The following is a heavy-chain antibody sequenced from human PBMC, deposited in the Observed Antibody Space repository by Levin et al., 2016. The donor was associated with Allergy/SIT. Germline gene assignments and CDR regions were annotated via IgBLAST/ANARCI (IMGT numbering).Heavy chain of an antibody. CDR2: ISNIADAQ. V-gene: IGHV3-64D*06. CDR1: GFTFRSDA. J-gene: IGHJ5*02. Sequence: GESLKISCSASGFTFRSDAMHWVRQAPGKGLEYVSAISNIADAQYYADSVRGRFTISRDNSKNTLYLQMTSLRADDTAVYYCVREQHHCSQAGCERWLDPWGQGNPGHRLL. D-gene: IGHD5-12*01. CDR3: VREQHHCSQAGCERWLDP.